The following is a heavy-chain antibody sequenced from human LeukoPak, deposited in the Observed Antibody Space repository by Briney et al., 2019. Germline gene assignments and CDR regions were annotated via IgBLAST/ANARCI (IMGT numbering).Heavy chain of an antibody. J-gene: IGHJ4*02. V-gene: IGHV3-23*01. CDR1: GFTFSSYA. CDR2: ISSSGGST. CDR3: AKNLNPFDS. Sequence: GGSLRLSCAASGFTFSSYAMSWVRQAPGKGLEWVSGISSSGGSTYYADSVKGRFTISRDNSKSTLFLQMNSLRAEDTAVYYCAKNLNPFDSWGQGILVTVAS.